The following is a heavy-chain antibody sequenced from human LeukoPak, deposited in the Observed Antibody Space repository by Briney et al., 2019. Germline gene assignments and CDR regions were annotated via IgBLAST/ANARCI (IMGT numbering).Heavy chain of an antibody. Sequence: ASVKVSCKASGGTFSSYAISWMRQAPGQGLECMGGIIPIFGTANYAQKFQGRVTITADKSTSTAYMELSSLRSEDTAVYYCARSSIIAAAGPYYFDYWGQGTLVTVSS. CDR2: IIPIFGTA. V-gene: IGHV1-69*06. CDR1: GGTFSSYA. CDR3: ARSSIIAAAGPYYFDY. J-gene: IGHJ4*02. D-gene: IGHD6-13*01.